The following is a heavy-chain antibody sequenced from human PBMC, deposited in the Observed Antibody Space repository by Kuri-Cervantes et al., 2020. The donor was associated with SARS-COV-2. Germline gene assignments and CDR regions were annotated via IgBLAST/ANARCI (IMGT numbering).Heavy chain of an antibody. CDR1: GGSLSGSY. CDR2: VNHNGGA. J-gene: IGHJ4*02. V-gene: IGHV4-34*01. Sequence: GSLRLSCAIYGGSLSGSYWSWIRQSPGKRLEWIGEVNHNGGANYNPSLRSRVTISVDPSKAQFSLNLISVTAADTAVYYCARSGDSRHTIFGVVITMGVDYWGQGTLVTVSS. D-gene: IGHD3-3*01. CDR3: ARSGDSRHTIFGVVITMGVDY.